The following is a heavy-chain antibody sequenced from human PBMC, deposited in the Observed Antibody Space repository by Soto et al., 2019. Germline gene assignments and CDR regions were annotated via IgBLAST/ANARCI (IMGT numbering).Heavy chain of an antibody. CDR3: ARGGYYDSRGSRNYSSDGLHV. CDR1: GYTFTSYG. D-gene: IGHD3-22*01. J-gene: IGHJ6*02. V-gene: IGHV1-18*01. Sequence: QAQLVQSGAEVKKPGASVKVSCKASGYTFTSYGIDWVRQAPGQGLEWLGWISAYDGNTKYAQIPQGRLSLTTDTSTNTAYMELRSLRSDDTAMYFCARGGYYDSRGSRNYSSDGLHVWGQGPTVTVPS. CDR2: ISAYDGNT.